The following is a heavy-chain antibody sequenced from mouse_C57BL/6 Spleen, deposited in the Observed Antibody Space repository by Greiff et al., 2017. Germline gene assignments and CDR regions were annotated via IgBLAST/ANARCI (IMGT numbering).Heavy chain of an antibody. J-gene: IGHJ2*01. CDR1: GYAFSSYW. CDR2: IYPGDGDT. CDR3: AYGYYGY. V-gene: IGHV1-80*01. Sequence: LMESGASVKISSKASGYAFSSYWMYWVKQRPGKGLEWIGQIYPGDGDTNYNGKFKGKATLTADKSSSTAYMQLSSLTSENSAVYFCAYGYYGYWGQGTTLTVSS. D-gene: IGHD2-3*01.